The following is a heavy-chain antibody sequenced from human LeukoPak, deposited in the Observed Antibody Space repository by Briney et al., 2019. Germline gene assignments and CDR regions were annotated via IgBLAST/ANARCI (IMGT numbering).Heavy chain of an antibody. V-gene: IGHV3-7*03. D-gene: IGHD2-21*01. CDR2: IKQDGSEK. Sequence: GALRLSCAASGFTFSSYWMSWVRQAPGKGLEWVANIKQDGSEKYYADSVNGRFTISRDNAKNSLYLQMNSLRIEDTAFYYCAKGIYHSGNWYVDFWGQGTLVTVSS. CDR1: GFTFSSYW. CDR3: AKGIYHSGNWYVDF. J-gene: IGHJ4*02.